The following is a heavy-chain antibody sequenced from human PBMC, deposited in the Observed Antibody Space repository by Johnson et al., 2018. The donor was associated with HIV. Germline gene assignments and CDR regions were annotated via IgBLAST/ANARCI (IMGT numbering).Heavy chain of an antibody. Sequence: QVHLVESGGGVVQPGRSLRLSCAASDFTFTNNAIHWVRQAPGKGLEWVAVISNDGTNTYYADSVKGRFTISRDNSRNSVSLQMIILRPKDTAMYYCAKDGAAAGTVGADAFDIWGQGTMVTVSS. V-gene: IGHV3-30*04. CDR2: ISNDGTNT. J-gene: IGHJ3*02. D-gene: IGHD6-13*01. CDR1: DFTFTNNA. CDR3: AKDGAAAGTVGADAFDI.